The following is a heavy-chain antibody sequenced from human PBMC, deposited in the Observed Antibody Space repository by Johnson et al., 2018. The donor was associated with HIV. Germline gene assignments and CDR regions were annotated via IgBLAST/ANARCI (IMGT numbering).Heavy chain of an antibody. CDR3: ANALSNVWSGPAI. CDR1: GFTFSTNA. CDR2: ISDSGSGT. D-gene: IGHD3-3*01. Sequence: VQLVESGGGLVQPGGSLRLSCVASGFTFSTNAMHWVRQGPGKGLEWVSGISDSGSGTYYADSVKGRFTISRDNSENTLYLQMNSLTAEDTAVYYCANALSNVWSGPAIWGQGTMVTVSS. V-gene: IGHV3-23*04. J-gene: IGHJ3*02.